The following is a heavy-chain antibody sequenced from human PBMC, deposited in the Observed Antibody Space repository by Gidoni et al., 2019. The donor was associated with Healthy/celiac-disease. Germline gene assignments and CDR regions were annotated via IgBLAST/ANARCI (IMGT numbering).Heavy chain of an antibody. J-gene: IGHJ6*02. Sequence: EVQLVESGGGLVQPGGSLRLSCAASGFPVSSNYMSWVRQAPGKGLEWVSVIYSGGSTYYADSVKGRFTISRDNSKNTLYLQMNSLRAEDTAVYYCARDRAYGIFGVGDPVDYYYYGMDVWGQGTTVTVSS. D-gene: IGHD3-3*01. CDR2: IYSGGST. V-gene: IGHV3-66*02. CDR3: ARDRAYGIFGVGDPVDYYYYGMDV. CDR1: GFPVSSNY.